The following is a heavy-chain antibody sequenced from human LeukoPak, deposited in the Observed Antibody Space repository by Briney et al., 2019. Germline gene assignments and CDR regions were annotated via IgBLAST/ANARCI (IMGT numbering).Heavy chain of an antibody. CDR1: GFTFEDYA. J-gene: IGHJ4*02. V-gene: IGHV3-9*01. CDR2: VVWNSGSI. Sequence: PGGSLRLSCTASGFTFEDYAMHWVRQAPGKGLGWVSGVVWNSGSIDYADSVKGRFTISRDNAKNSLYLQMNSLRTEDTALYYCAKDVGYSSTFTFEYWGQGTLVTVSS. CDR3: AKDVGYSSTFTFEY. D-gene: IGHD6-19*01.